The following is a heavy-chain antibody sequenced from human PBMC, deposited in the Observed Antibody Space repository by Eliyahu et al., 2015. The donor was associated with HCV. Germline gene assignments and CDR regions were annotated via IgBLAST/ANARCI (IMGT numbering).Heavy chain of an antibody. V-gene: IGHV5-51*01. CDR3: ARSGDYGSFDY. J-gene: IGHJ4*02. CDR2: IYPGDSHT. Sequence: EVQLVQSGAXVKKPGXSLKISCKASGYSFTTYWXAWVRQMPGKGLEWMGIIYPGDSHTRYSPSFQGQVTISADKSITTAYLQWSSLKASDTAMYYCARSGDYGSFDYWGQGTLVTVSS. CDR1: GYSFTTYW. D-gene: IGHD4-17*01.